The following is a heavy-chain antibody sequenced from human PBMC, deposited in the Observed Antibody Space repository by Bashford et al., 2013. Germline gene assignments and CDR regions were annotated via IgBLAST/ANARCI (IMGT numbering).Heavy chain of an antibody. CDR2: IHNDGSIT. D-gene: IGHD1-7*01. CDR3: ARAQTNFDY. J-gene: IGHJ4*02. V-gene: IGHV3-74*01. Sequence: GGSLRLSCAASGFTLSDYYMSWVRQAPGKGLVWVSRIHNDGSITSYADSVRGRFTISRDNAKNTLYLQMNSLRAEDTAVYYCARAQTNFDYWGQGTLVTVSS. CDR1: GFTLSDYY.